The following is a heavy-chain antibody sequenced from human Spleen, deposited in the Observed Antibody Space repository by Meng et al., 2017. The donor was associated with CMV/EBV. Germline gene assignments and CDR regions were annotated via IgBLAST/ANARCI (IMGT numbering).Heavy chain of an antibody. Sequence: SVKVSCKASGYSLSGYYLHWVRQAPGQGLEWMGRIIPILGIANYAQKFQGRVTITADKSTSTAYMELSSLRSEDTAVYYCARDRVGGSGSYLSYYYYGMDVWGQGTTVTVSS. V-gene: IGHV1-69*04. CDR2: IIPILGIA. D-gene: IGHD3-10*01. CDR1: GYSLSGYY. CDR3: ARDRVGGSGSYLSYYYYGMDV. J-gene: IGHJ6*02.